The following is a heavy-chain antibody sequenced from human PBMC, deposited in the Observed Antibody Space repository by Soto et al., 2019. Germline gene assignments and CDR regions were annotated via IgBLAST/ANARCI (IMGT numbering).Heavy chain of an antibody. J-gene: IGHJ6*02. CDR1: GGSFSGYY. D-gene: IGHD2-2*01. V-gene: IGHV4-34*01. CDR3: AGQVGLLVTPGMMDYYYYYGMDV. Sequence: QVQLQQWGAGLLKPSETLSLTCAAYGGSFSGYYWSWIRQPPGKGLEWVGEINHRGSTNYNPSLKSRVTISVDTSKNQFSLKLSSVTAADTALYYCAGQVGLLVTPGMMDYYYYYGMDVWGQGTTVTVSS. CDR2: INHRGST.